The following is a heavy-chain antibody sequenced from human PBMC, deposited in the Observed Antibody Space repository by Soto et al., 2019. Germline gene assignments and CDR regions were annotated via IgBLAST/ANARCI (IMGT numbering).Heavy chain of an antibody. CDR1: GASISTYY. CDR3: ARILYYDSSGYYSEAYGMDV. V-gene: IGHV4-59*01. D-gene: IGHD3-22*01. J-gene: IGHJ6*02. CDR2: TYHSGST. Sequence: SETLSLTCTVSGASISTYYWSWIRQPPGKGLEWIGYTYHSGSTNYNPSPKSRVTISVDTSKNQFSLKLNSVTAADTAVYYCARILYYDSSGYYSEAYGMDVWGQGTTVTVSS.